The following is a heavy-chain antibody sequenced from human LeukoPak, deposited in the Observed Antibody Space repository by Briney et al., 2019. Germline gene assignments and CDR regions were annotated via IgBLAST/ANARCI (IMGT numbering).Heavy chain of an antibody. Sequence: SETLSLTCTVSGVSISTSRYYWGWIRQPPGKGLEWIGSIYHSGSTYYNPSLKSRVTISVDTSKNQFSLKLSSVTAADTAVYYCARIGWFGELLFDYWGQGTLVTVSS. V-gene: IGHV4-39*07. CDR3: ARIGWFGELLFDY. J-gene: IGHJ4*02. CDR2: IYHSGST. D-gene: IGHD3-10*01. CDR1: GVSISTSRYY.